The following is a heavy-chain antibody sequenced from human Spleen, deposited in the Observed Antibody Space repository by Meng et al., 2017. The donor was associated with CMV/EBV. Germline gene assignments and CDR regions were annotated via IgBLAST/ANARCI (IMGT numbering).Heavy chain of an antibody. V-gene: IGHV3-19*01. CDR1: GFTFSNSD. Sequence: GGSLRLSCAASGFTFSNSDMNWVRQAPGKGLEWVSGVSWNGSRTHYADSVKGRFIISRDNSKSTLILQMSSLRSEDTAVYYCARVYYDSTNYYFSFGYWGQGTLVTVSS. D-gene: IGHD3-22*01. CDR2: VSWNGSRT. J-gene: IGHJ4*02. CDR3: ARVYYDSTNYYFSFGY.